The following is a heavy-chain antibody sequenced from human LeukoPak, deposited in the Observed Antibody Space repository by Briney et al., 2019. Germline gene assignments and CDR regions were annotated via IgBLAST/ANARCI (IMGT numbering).Heavy chain of an antibody. D-gene: IGHD3-22*01. J-gene: IGHJ4*02. CDR1: GGSFSGYY. V-gene: IGHV4-34*01. Sequence: PSETLSLTCAVYGGSFSGYYWSWIRQPPGKGLEWIGEINHSGSTNYNPSLKSRVTISVDTSKNQFSLKLSSVTAADTAVYYCARGGDYYDSSGYYILDYWGQGTLVTVSS. CDR3: ARGGDYYDSSGYYILDY. CDR2: INHSGST.